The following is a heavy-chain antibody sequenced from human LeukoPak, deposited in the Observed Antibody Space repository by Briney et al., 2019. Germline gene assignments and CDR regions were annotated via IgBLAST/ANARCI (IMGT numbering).Heavy chain of an antibody. J-gene: IGHJ4*02. CDR1: GGSISSGDYY. CDR3: ARAVAAAGIFDY. V-gene: IGHV4-30-4*02. D-gene: IGHD6-13*01. CDR2: IYYSGST. Sequence: SETLSLTCTVSGGSISSGDYYWSWIRQPPGKGLEWIGYIYYSGSTYYNASLKSRVTISVDTSKNQFSLRLSSVTAADTAVYYCARAVAAAGIFDYWGQGTLVTVSS.